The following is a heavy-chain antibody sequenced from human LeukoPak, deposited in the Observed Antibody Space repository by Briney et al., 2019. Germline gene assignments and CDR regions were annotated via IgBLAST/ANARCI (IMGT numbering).Heavy chain of an antibody. V-gene: IGHV3-23*01. CDR2: ISGSGGST. CDR1: GSTFSSYA. D-gene: IGHD3-10*01. J-gene: IGHJ4*02. CDR3: AKIGELLWFGELLWSFDY. Sequence: GGSLRLSCAASGSTFSSYAMSWVRQAPGKGLEWVSAISGSGGSTYYADSVKGRFTISRDNSKNALYLQMNSLRAEDTAVYYCAKIGELLWFGELLWSFDYWGQGTLVTVSS.